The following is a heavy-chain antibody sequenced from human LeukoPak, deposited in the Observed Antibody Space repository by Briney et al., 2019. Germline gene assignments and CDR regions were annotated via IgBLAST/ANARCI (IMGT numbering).Heavy chain of an antibody. CDR1: GYSISSGYY. CDR2: IYHSGST. D-gene: IGHD6-19*01. V-gene: IGHV4-4*02. J-gene: IGHJ4*02. Sequence: SETLSLTCTVSGYSISSGYYWSWVRQPPGKGLEWIGEIYHSGSTNYNPSLKSRVTMSVDKSKNQFSLKLRSVTAADTAVYYCARGTIGVAGTPFDYWGQGTLVTVSS. CDR3: ARGTIGVAGTPFDY.